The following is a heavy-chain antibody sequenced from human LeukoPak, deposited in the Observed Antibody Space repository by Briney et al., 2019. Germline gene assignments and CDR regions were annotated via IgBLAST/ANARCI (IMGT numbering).Heavy chain of an antibody. CDR2: ISYNGGST. CDR3: AKEYFPADQYYYYNMDV. CDR1: EFTFSTYA. J-gene: IGHJ6*02. D-gene: IGHD2-8*01. Sequence: GGSLRLSCSASEFTFSTYAMHWVRQAPGKGLERVSGISYNGGSTYYADSVKGRFTISRDNSKNTLYLQMNSLRAEDTAVYYCAKEYFPADQYYYYNMDVWGQGTTVTVSS. V-gene: IGHV3-64*04.